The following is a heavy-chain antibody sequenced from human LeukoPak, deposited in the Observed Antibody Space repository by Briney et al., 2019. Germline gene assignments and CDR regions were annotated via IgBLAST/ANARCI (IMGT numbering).Heavy chain of an antibody. Sequence: SETLSLTCTVSGGSIRSSSYYWGWIRQPPGKGVEWIRNIYYSGSTYYNPSFKSRVTISVDTSKNQFSLKMRSVTAADTAVYYCARLLWFGELSTSFDYWGQGTLVTVSS. CDR1: GGSIRSSSYY. V-gene: IGHV4-39*01. CDR3: ARLLWFGELSTSFDY. J-gene: IGHJ4*02. D-gene: IGHD3-10*01. CDR2: IYYSGST.